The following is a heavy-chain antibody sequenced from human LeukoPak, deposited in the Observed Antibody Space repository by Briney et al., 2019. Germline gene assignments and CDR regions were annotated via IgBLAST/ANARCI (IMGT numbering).Heavy chain of an antibody. CDR1: GGPISSYY. CDR2: IYYSGST. D-gene: IGHD3-10*01. Sequence: PSETLSLTCTVSGGPISSYYWSWIRLPPGKGLEWIGYIYYSGSTNYNPSLKSRVTISVDTSKNQFSLKLTSVTAADTAVYYCTKGRGIWGQGTLVTVSS. V-gene: IGHV4-59*08. CDR3: TKGRGI. J-gene: IGHJ4*02.